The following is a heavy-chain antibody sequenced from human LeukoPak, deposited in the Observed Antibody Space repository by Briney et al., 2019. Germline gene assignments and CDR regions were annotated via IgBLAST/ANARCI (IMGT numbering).Heavy chain of an antibody. CDR2: ISIYSGNT. V-gene: IGHV1-18*01. D-gene: IGHD7-27*01. Sequence: ASVKVSCKASGGTFSSYAISWVRQAPGQGLEWMGWISIYSGNTNYAQKFQDRISMTTDTSTSTAYMELRSLKSDDTAVYYCARDPGGTWGFDYWGQGALVTVSS. CDR3: ARDPGGTWGFDY. CDR1: GGTFSSYA. J-gene: IGHJ4*02.